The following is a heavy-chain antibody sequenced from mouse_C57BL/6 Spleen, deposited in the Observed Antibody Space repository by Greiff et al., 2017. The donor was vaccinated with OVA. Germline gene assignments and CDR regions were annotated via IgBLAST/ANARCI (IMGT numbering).Heavy chain of an antibody. D-gene: IGHD2-3*01. CDR3: ARPIYDGYYVPDY. J-gene: IGHJ2*01. CDR1: GYTFTSYW. Sequence: VQLQQPGAELVKPGASVKLSCKASGYTFTSYWMHWVKQRPGQGLEWIGMIHPNSGSTNYNEKFKSKATLTVDKSSSTAYMQLSSLTSEDSAVYYCARPIYDGYYVPDYWGQGTTLTVSS. CDR2: IHPNSGST. V-gene: IGHV1-64*01.